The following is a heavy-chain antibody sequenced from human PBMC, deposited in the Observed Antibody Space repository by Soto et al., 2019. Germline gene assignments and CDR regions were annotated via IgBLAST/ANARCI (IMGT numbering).Heavy chain of an antibody. CDR2: ISYDGSNK. J-gene: IGHJ4*02. D-gene: IGHD6-13*01. CDR1: GFTFSSYA. CDR3: ARDRVYSSSWVDY. Sequence: QVQLVEAGGGVVQPGRSLRLSCAASGFTFSSYAMHWGRQAPGKGLEWVAVISYDGSNKYYADSVKGRFTISRDNSKNTLYLQMNSLRAEDTAVYYCARDRVYSSSWVDYWGQGTLVTVSS. V-gene: IGHV3-30-3*01.